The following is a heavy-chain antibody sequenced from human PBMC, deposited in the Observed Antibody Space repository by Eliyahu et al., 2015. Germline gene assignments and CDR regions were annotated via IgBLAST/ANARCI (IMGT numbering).Heavy chain of an antibody. J-gene: IGHJ4*02. CDR1: GFRFSNYW. CDR3: ARDVGGGEGY. Sequence: EVQLVESGGGLVQPGGSLRLSCVASGFRFSNYWMHGVRQAPGKGLVWVSRVKSDGSSTSXADSVKGRFTVSRDNTKSTLYLQMNSLRAEDTGVYYCARDVGGGEGYWGQGTLVTVSS. CDR2: VKSDGSST. V-gene: IGHV3-74*01. D-gene: IGHD2-21*01.